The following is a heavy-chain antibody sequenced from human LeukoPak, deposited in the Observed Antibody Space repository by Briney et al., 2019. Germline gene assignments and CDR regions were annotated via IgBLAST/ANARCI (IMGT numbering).Heavy chain of an antibody. CDR2: IWYDGSNK. CDR1: GFIFSNYG. D-gene: IGHD6-13*01. V-gene: IGHV3-33*08. CDR3: ARGSRIAAAGGGYFDY. J-gene: IGHJ4*02. Sequence: GGSLRLSCAASGFIFSNYGMHWVRQAPGKGLEWVAVIWYDGSNKYYADSVKGRFTISRDNSKNTLYLQMNSLRAEDTAVYYCARGSRIAAAGGGYFDYWGQGTLVTVSS.